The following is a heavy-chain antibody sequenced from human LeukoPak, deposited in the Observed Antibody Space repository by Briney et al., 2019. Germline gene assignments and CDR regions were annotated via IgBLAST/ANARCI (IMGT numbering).Heavy chain of an antibody. CDR1: GGTFSSYA. CDR2: IIPIFGTA. D-gene: IGHD3-22*01. Sequence: SVKVSCKASGGTFSSYAISWVRQAPGQGLEWMGGIIPIFGTANYAQKFQGRVTITADKSTSTAYMEPSSLRSEDTAVYYCARAPYYYDSSGYSRLEYFQHWGQGTLVTVSS. V-gene: IGHV1-69*06. CDR3: ARAPYYYDSSGYSRLEYFQH. J-gene: IGHJ1*01.